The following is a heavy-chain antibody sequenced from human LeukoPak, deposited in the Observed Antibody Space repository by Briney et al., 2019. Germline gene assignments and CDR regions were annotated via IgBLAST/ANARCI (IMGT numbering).Heavy chain of an antibody. J-gene: IGHJ3*01. CDR2: ISYDGNTI. Sequence: AGGSLRLSCAASGFSFSSYGMHWVRQAPGKGLEWLTVISYDGNTIYYADSVKGRFTISRDNSKNTLYLQMNSLRIKDTAVYYCAKDLSVVGAHDSFDVWGQGTMVTVSS. D-gene: IGHD1-26*01. CDR1: GFSFSSYG. CDR3: AKDLSVVGAHDSFDV. V-gene: IGHV3-30*18.